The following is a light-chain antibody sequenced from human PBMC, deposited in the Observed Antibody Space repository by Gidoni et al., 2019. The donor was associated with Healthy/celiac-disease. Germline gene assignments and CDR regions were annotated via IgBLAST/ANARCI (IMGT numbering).Light chain of an antibody. CDR1: QSVSSN. CDR3: QQYNNWPPLT. CDR2: GAS. Sequence: ETVMTQSPATLSVSPGERATLSCRASQSVSSNLAWYQQKPGQAPRLLIYGASTRATGIPARFSGSGSGTEFTLTISSLQSEDFAVYYCQQYNNWPPLTFGGETKVGIK. J-gene: IGKJ4*01. V-gene: IGKV3-15*01.